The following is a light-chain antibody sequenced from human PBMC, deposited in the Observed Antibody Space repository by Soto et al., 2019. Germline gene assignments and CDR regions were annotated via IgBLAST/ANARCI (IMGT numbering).Light chain of an antibody. J-gene: IGLJ2*01. Sequence: SYELTQPLSVSVALGQTARITCGGNNIGNKNVHWYQQKPCQAPVLVIYRDSNRPSGIPERFSGSNSGNTATLTISRAQAGDEADYYCQVWDSSTVLFGGETKLTVL. CDR1: NIGNKN. CDR2: RDS. CDR3: QVWDSSTVL. V-gene: IGLV3-9*01.